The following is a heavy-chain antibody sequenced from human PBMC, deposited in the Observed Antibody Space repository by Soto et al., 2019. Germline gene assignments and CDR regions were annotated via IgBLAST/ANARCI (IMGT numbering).Heavy chain of an antibody. V-gene: IGHV1-69*01. CDR2: IIPIFGTA. CDR3: AIGDYGVNYFYYYGMDV. Sequence: QVQLVQSGAEVKKPGSSVKVSCKASGGTFSSYAISWVRQAPGHGLACMGGIIPIFGTANYAQKFQGRVTITADESTSTAYVELSSLRSEDTAVYYCAIGDYGVNYFYYYGMDVWCQGTTVTVSS. D-gene: IGHD4-17*01. CDR1: GGTFSSYA. J-gene: IGHJ6*02.